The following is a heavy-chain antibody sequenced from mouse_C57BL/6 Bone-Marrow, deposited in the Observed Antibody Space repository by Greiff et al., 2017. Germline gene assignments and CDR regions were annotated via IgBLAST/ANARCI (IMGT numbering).Heavy chain of an antibody. J-gene: IGHJ2*01. Sequence: QVQLQQSGAELMKPGASVKLSCKATGYTFTGYWIEWVKQRPGHGLEWIGEILPGSGSTNYNEKFKGKATLTADTSSNTAYMQLSSLTTEDSAIYYCARRSYDGYYLCRWGQGTTLTVAS. V-gene: IGHV1-9*01. D-gene: IGHD2-3*01. CDR1: GYTFTGYW. CDR3: ARRSYDGYYLCR. CDR2: ILPGSGST.